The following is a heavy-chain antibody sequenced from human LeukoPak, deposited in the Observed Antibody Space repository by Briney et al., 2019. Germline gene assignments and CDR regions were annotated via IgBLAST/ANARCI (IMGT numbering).Heavy chain of an antibody. CDR1: GGSFSGYY. D-gene: IGHD3-16*02. Sequence: PSETLSLTCAVYGGSFSGYYWSWIRQPPGKGLEWIGEISHSGSTNYNPSLKSRVTISVDTSKNQFSLKLSSVTAADTAVYYCARGAAIYDYVWGSYRQAPRLDYWGQGTLVTVSS. V-gene: IGHV4-34*01. J-gene: IGHJ4*02. CDR3: ARGAAIYDYVWGSYRQAPRLDY. CDR2: ISHSGST.